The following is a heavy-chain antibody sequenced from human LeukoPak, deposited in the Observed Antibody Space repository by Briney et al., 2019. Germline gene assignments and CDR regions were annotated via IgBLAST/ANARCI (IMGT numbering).Heavy chain of an antibody. D-gene: IGHD5-24*01. Sequence: PSETLSLTCTVSGGSISSGGYYWSWIRQHPGKGLEWIGYIYYGGSTNYNPSLKSRVTVSVDTSKNQFSLKLSSVTAADTAIYYCARGQLGDGYNFDYWGQGTLVTVSS. CDR3: ARGQLGDGYNFDY. J-gene: IGHJ4*02. V-gene: IGHV4-61*08. CDR1: GGSISSGGYY. CDR2: IYYGGST.